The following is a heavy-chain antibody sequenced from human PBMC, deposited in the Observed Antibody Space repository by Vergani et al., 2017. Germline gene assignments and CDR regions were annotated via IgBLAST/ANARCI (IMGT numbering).Heavy chain of an antibody. CDR2: IYYSGST. CDR1: NDSVSNTFYY. Sequence: QVQLQESGPGLVKPPGTLSLTCAVSNDSVSNTFYYWGWIRQTPGKGLEWIGSIYYSGSTYYNPSLESRVTISVDKSKNQFSLKLSSVTAADTAVYYCARELSYYYGSGSDDYNPYYYEGMDVWGPGTTVTVSS. V-gene: IGHV4-39*07. D-gene: IGHD3-10*01. J-gene: IGHJ6*02. CDR3: ARELSYYYGSGSDDYNPYYYEGMDV.